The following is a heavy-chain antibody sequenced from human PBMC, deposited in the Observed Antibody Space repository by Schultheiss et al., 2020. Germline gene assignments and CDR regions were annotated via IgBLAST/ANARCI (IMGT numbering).Heavy chain of an antibody. CDR1: GGSISSSSYY. D-gene: IGHD6-6*01. V-gene: IGHV4-39*07. CDR3: AREGTKQLVRPFDY. CDR2: IYYSGST. J-gene: IGHJ4*02. Sequence: SQTLSLTCTVSGGSISSSSYYWGWIRQPPGKGLEWIGSIYYSGSTNYNPSLKSRVTMSVDTSKNQFSLKLSSVTAADTAVYYCAREGTKQLVRPFDYWGQGTLVTVSS.